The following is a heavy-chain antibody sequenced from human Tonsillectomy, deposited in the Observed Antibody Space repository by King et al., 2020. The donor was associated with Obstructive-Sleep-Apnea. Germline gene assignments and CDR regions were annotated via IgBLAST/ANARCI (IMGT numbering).Heavy chain of an antibody. CDR1: GFTFSSYI. CDR3: ASGTTWDYYDSSGEITGWFDP. CDR2: ISSSICYI. D-gene: IGHD3-22*01. V-gene: IGHV3-21*01. Sequence: QLVQSGGGLVKPGGSLRLSCAASGFTFSSYIMNWVRQAPGKGLEWGSSISSSICYIYYADSVKGCFTISRDNAKNSLVLQMNSPRAEDTAVYYCASGTTWDYYDSSGEITGWFDPWGQGTLVTVSS. J-gene: IGHJ5*02.